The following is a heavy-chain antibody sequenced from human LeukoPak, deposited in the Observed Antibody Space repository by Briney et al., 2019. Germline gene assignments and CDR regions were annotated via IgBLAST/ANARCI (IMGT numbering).Heavy chain of an antibody. J-gene: IGHJ6*02. Sequence: GASVKVSCKSSGYTFTSYGISWVRQAPGQGLEWMGWRSAYNGNTNYAQKLQGRVTMTTDTSTSTAYMELRSLRSDATAVYHCARRRRRWYGGLPYYSYSMDVWSQGTTVTVYS. V-gene: IGHV1-18*01. D-gene: IGHD6-13*01. CDR2: RSAYNGNT. CDR3: ARRRRRWYGGLPYYSYSMDV. CDR1: GYTFTSYG.